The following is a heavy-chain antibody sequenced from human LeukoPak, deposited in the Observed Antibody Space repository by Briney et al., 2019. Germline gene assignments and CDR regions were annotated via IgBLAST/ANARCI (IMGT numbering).Heavy chain of an antibody. J-gene: IGHJ3*02. CDR1: GGSISSYY. V-gene: IGHV4-59*01. CDR3: ARERRYSSRPDAFDI. CDR2: IDYSGST. Sequence: PSETLSLTCTVSGGSISSYYWNWIRQPPGKGLEWIGYIDYSGSTNYNPSLKSRVTISLDTSKNQFSLKLSSVTAADTAVYYCARERRYSSRPDAFDIWGQGTMVTVSS. D-gene: IGHD6-13*01.